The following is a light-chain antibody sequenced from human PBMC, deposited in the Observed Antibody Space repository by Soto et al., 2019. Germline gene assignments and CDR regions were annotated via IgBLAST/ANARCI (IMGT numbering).Light chain of an antibody. Sequence: QAVVTQEPSFSVSPGGTVTLTCGLTSGSVSTSYHPSWYQQTPGQAPRTLIYSTNTRSSGVPDRFSGSILGNKAALTIAGAQADDESDYYCVLYMGGGSDVFGTGTKLTVL. V-gene: IGLV8-61*01. J-gene: IGLJ1*01. CDR2: STN. CDR3: VLYMGGGSDV. CDR1: SGSVSTSYH.